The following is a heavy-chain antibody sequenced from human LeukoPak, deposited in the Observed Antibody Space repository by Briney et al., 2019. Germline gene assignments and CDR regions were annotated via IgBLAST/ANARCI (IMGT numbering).Heavy chain of an antibody. Sequence: GASVKVSCKASGYTFTSYDVHWVRQATGQGLEWMGWMNPNSGNTDYALKFQGRVTMTRNTSISTAYMELSSLRSEDTAVYYCARALWFGEVSDDYWGQGTLVTVSS. CDR2: MNPNSGNT. D-gene: IGHD3-10*01. CDR1: GYTFTSYD. J-gene: IGHJ4*02. CDR3: ARALWFGEVSDDY. V-gene: IGHV1-8*01.